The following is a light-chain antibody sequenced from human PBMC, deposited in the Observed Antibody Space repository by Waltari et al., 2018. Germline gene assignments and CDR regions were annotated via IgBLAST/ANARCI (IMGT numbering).Light chain of an antibody. CDR3: QHSYTTPRT. Sequence: DIQMTQSPSSLSASVGDRVTITCRASQSISSYLNWYQQRPGKAPKLLISSSSSLQSGVPSRFSGSGSGTDFTLTISSLQPEDIATYYCQHSYTTPRTLGPGSKVEIK. V-gene: IGKV1-39*01. CDR1: QSISSY. J-gene: IGKJ3*01. CDR2: SSS.